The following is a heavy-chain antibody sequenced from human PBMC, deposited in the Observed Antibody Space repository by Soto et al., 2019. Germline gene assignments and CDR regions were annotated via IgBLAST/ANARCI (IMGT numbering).Heavy chain of an antibody. CDR3: ARVRDDFGNRYYFDY. Sequence: PGGSLRLSCAASGFTFSSYRMNWVRQAPGKGLEWVSYISSSSSTIYYADSVKGRFTISRDNAKNSLYLQMNSLRDEDTAVYYCARVRDDFGNRYYFDYWGQGTLVTVSS. V-gene: IGHV3-48*02. CDR1: GFTFSSYR. CDR2: ISSSSSTI. D-gene: IGHD3-3*01. J-gene: IGHJ4*02.